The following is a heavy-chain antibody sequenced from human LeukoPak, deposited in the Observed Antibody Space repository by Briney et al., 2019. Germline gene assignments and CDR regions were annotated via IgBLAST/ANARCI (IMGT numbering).Heavy chain of an antibody. CDR1: GFTFTNYW. V-gene: IGHV3-7*01. J-gene: IGHJ6*03. CDR2: INEDGSQK. Sequence: GGPLRLSFAAPGFTFTNYWMIGFRKAPGKGLKWVPNINEDGSQKYYVGSVEGRFTISRDNAKNSLYLQMNSLRAEDTAVYYCARAGATVTYYYYYYMDVWGKGTTVTVSS. CDR3: ARAGATVTYYYYYYMDV. D-gene: IGHD4-17*01.